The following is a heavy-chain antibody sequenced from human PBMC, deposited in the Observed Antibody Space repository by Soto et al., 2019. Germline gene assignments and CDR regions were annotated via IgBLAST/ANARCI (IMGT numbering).Heavy chain of an antibody. V-gene: IGHV1-69*13. CDR1: GGTFSSYA. CDR2: IIPIFGTA. CDR3: ARSAGVAVAGTSIFFDY. D-gene: IGHD6-19*01. J-gene: IGHJ4*02. Sequence: GASVKVSCKASGGTFSSYAISWVRQAPGQGLEWMGGIIPIFGTANYAQKFQGRVTITADESTSTAYMELSSLRSEDTAVYYCARSAGVAVAGTSIFFDYWGQGTLVTVSS.